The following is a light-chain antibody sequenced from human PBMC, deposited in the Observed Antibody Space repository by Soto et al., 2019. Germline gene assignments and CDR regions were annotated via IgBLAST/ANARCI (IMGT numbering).Light chain of an antibody. Sequence: TQSPGTLSLSPGERATLSCRASQSVSSSYLAWYQQKPGKAPKLLIFAASSLQSGVPSRFSGSGSGTDFTLTISSLQVEDFATYYCQQSYSTPYTFGQGTKLEIK. CDR2: AAS. J-gene: IGKJ2*01. V-gene: IGKV1-39*01. CDR1: QSVSSSY. CDR3: QQSYSTPYT.